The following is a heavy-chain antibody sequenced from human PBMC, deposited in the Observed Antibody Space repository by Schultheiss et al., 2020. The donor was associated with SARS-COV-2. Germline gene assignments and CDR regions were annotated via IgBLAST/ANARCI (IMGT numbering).Heavy chain of an antibody. D-gene: IGHD2-8*02. V-gene: IGHV3-30-3*01. CDR2: ISYDGSNK. CDR3: ARGRIVLVVYAISWFDP. Sequence: GGSLRLSCAASGFSFSDYYMSWIRQAPGKGLEWVAVISYDGSNKYYADSVKGRFTISRDNSKNTLYLQMNSLRAEDTAVYYCARGRIVLVVYAISWFDPWGQGTLVTVSS. CDR1: GFSFSDYY. J-gene: IGHJ5*02.